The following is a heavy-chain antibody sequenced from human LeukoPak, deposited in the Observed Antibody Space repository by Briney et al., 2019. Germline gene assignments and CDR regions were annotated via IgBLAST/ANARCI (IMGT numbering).Heavy chain of an antibody. D-gene: IGHD5-18*01. CDR1: GFTFSSYG. V-gene: IGHV3-33*01. J-gene: IGHJ4*02. CDR2: IWYDGSNK. CDR3: ARGQVDTAIPPDY. Sequence: GGSLRLSCAASGFTFSSYGMHWVRQAPGKGLEWVAVIWYDGSNKYYADSVKGRFTISRDNSKNTLYLQMNSLRAEDTAVYYCARGQVDTAIPPDYWGQGTLVTVSS.